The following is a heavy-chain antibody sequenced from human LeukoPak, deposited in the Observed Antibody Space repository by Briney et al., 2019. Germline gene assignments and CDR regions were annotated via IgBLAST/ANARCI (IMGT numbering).Heavy chain of an antibody. J-gene: IGHJ4*02. CDR1: GFTFTAYS. Sequence: GGSLRLSCSASGFTFTAYSMYWVRQAPGKGLEYVSGITNNADTTYYADSVKGRFTISRDNSKNTLYLQMSSLRAEDTAVYSCVKGWVRGVLIYWGQGTLVTVSS. D-gene: IGHD3-10*01. CDR2: ITNNADTT. CDR3: VKGWVRGVLIY. V-gene: IGHV3-64D*06.